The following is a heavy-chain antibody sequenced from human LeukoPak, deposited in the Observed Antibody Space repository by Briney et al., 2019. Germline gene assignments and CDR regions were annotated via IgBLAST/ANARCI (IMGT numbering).Heavy chain of an antibody. V-gene: IGHV4-38-2*01. D-gene: IGHD3-22*01. CDR3: ARHAFPSDSSGYYPDY. CDR1: GYSISSGYH. Sequence: SETLSLTCAVSGYSISSGYHWGWIRQAPGKGLDWFGNMYHSGTTYYNPSLKSRVTISVDRSKNQFSLKVTSVTAADTAVYYCARHAFPSDSSGYYPDYWGQGTLVTVSS. CDR2: MYHSGTT. J-gene: IGHJ4*02.